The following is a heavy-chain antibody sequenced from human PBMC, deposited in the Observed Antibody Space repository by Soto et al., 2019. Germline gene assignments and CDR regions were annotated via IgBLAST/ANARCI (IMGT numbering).Heavy chain of an antibody. V-gene: IGHV4-59*01. J-gene: IGHJ6*02. CDR3: ARAYGGFDNGLDV. CDR1: GDSIRSYY. D-gene: IGHD5-12*01. CDR2: IYYSGST. Sequence: TLSLTCTVSGDSIRSYYWTWIRQPPGKGLELIGYIYYSGSTRYNPSLKSRVTISVDTSKNQFSLKLSSVIAADTAVYYCARAYGGFDNGLDVWGQGTAVTVSS.